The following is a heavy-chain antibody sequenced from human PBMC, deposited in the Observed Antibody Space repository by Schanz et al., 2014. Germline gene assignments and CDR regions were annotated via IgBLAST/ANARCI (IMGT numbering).Heavy chain of an antibody. CDR3: VTEKRMESGTWAKAFDI. J-gene: IGHJ3*02. CDR2: INPSGGST. D-gene: IGHD3-3*01. CDR1: GYTFTTYY. V-gene: IGHV1-46*01. Sequence: QVQLVQSGAEVKKPGVSVKVYCKASGYTFTTYYIHWVRQAPGQGLEWMGKINPSGGSTSYAQKFQGRVTMTRDTSTSTVYMELSSLRSEDTAMYYCVTEKRMESGTWAKAFDIWGQGTWVTVSS.